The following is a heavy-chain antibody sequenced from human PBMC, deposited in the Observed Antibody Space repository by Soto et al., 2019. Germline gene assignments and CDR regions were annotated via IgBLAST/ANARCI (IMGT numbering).Heavy chain of an antibody. J-gene: IGHJ4*02. V-gene: IGHV3-23*01. CDR3: AKDLIDYSNSYFDY. CDR1: GFSFSNYA. Sequence: GGSLLSCATSGFSFSNYAMSWVRQAPGKGLEWVAAITSVGYTYYVDSLKGRFTISRDNSKNTLYLQMNSLRAEDTAVYYCAKDLIDYSNSYFDYWGQGTLVTVSS. D-gene: IGHD4-4*01. CDR2: ITSVGYT.